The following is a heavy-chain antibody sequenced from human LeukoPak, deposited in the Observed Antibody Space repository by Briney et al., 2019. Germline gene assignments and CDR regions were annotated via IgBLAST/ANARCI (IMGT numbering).Heavy chain of an antibody. CDR3: ARPYYVWGSYRYKGTEYYFDY. Sequence: GRSLRLSCAASGFTFSSYAMRWVRQAPGKGLEWVAVISYDGSNKYYADSVKGRFTISRDNSKNTLYLQMNSLRAEDTAVYYCARPYYVWGSYRYKGTEYYFDYWGQGTLVTVSS. D-gene: IGHD3-16*02. J-gene: IGHJ4*02. V-gene: IGHV3-30-3*01. CDR1: GFTFSSYA. CDR2: ISYDGSNK.